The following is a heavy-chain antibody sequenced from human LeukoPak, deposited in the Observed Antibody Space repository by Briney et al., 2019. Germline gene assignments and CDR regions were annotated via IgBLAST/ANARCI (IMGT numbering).Heavy chain of an antibody. CDR3: ARLSDVLTDSYPFYFDF. CDR2: VYHSGSA. CDR1: GGSISAYY. J-gene: IGHJ4*02. V-gene: IGHV4-59*12. D-gene: IGHD3-9*01. Sequence: SETLSLTCTVSGGSISAYYWSWVRQPPGKGLEWIGYVYHSGSANYNPSLKSRVTISIATSKTQFSLNLSSVTAADTAVYYCARLSDVLTDSYPFYFDFWGQGTLVTVSS.